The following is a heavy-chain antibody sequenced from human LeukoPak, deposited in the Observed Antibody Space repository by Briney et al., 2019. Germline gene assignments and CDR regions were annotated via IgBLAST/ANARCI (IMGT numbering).Heavy chain of an antibody. D-gene: IGHD1-1*01. Sequence: GASVKVSCKASGGTFSSYAISWVRQAPGQGLEWMGGIIPIFGTANYAQKFQGRVTITADKSTSTAYMELSSLRSEDTAVYYCARGTGNRLERLPWFDPWGQGTLVTVSS. V-gene: IGHV1-69*06. CDR2: IIPIFGTA. J-gene: IGHJ5*02. CDR3: ARGTGNRLERLPWFDP. CDR1: GGTFSSYA.